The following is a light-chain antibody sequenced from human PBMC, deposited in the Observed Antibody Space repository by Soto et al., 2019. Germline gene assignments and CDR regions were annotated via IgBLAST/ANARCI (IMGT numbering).Light chain of an antibody. J-gene: IGLJ3*02. V-gene: IGLV2-14*01. CDR1: SSDIGTYNF. CDR3: SLHKTRSTWV. Sequence: QSVLTQPTSVSASPGQSITLSCTGTSSDIGTYNFVSWYQHHPGQGPKLIIYEVSNRPLGISDRFSGSKSGYTASLSISDVQAEDEADYYCSLHKTRSTWVFGGGTKLTVL. CDR2: EVS.